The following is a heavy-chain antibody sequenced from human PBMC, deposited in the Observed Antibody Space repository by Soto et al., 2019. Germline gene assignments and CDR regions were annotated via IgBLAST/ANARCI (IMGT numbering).Heavy chain of an antibody. V-gene: IGHV3-33*01. J-gene: IGHJ6*03. Sequence: QVQLVESGGGVVQPGRSLRLSCAASGFTFSSYGMHWVRQAPGKGLEWVAVIWYDGSNKYYADSVKGRFTISRDNSKNTLYLQMNSLRAEATAVYYCARDENYGDPYYYYMDVWGKGTTVTVSS. D-gene: IGHD4-17*01. CDR1: GFTFSSYG. CDR2: IWYDGSNK. CDR3: ARDENYGDPYYYYMDV.